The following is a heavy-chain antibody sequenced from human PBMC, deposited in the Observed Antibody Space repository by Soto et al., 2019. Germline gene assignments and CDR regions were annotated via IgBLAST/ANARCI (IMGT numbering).Heavy chain of an antibody. CDR3: ANKGYFDWSNWFDS. Sequence: SETLSLTCAVSGGSISSSNWWSWARQPPGKGLEWIGEIYHSGSTNYNPSLKSRVTISVDKSKNQFSLKLSSVTAADTAVYYCANKGYFDWSNWFDSWGQGTLVTVSS. CDR2: IYHSGST. V-gene: IGHV4-4*02. CDR1: GGSISSSNW. J-gene: IGHJ5*01. D-gene: IGHD3-9*01.